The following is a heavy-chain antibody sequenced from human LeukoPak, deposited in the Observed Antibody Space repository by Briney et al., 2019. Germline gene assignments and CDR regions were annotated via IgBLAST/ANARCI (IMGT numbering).Heavy chain of an antibody. Sequence: ASVKVSCKASGYTFTDYYMHWVRQAPGQGLEWMGWINPHSGGTNYAQKFQGRVTMTRDTSISTAYMELSRLTSDDTAVYFCARGRFGEWDNWFDPWGQGTLVTVSS. V-gene: IGHV1-2*02. J-gene: IGHJ5*02. CDR1: GYTFTDYY. CDR3: ARGRFGEWDNWFDP. D-gene: IGHD3-10*01. CDR2: INPHSGGT.